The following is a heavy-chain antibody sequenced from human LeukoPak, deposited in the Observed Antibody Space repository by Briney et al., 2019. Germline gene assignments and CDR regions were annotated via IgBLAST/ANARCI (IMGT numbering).Heavy chain of an antibody. Sequence: SETLSLTCTVSGGSISSYYWSWIRQPPGEGLEWIGVSYYGGATTYSPSLQSRVTISLDPSRSRFSLKLTSLTAADTAVYYCTRVHRAIAAAGDEGFDYWGQGTLVTVSS. CDR2: SYYGGAT. D-gene: IGHD6-13*01. CDR1: GGSISSYY. J-gene: IGHJ4*02. CDR3: TRVHRAIAAAGDEGFDY. V-gene: IGHV4-59*01.